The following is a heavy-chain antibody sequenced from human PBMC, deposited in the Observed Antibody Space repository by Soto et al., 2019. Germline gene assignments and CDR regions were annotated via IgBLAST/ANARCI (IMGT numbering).Heavy chain of an antibody. CDR2: IYYSGST. CDR3: ARALPATVTSLDAFDI. CDR1: GGSVSSGSYY. J-gene: IGHJ3*02. D-gene: IGHD4-17*01. Sequence: ASETLSLTCIVSGGSVSSGSYYWSWIRQPPGKGLEWIGYIYYSGSTNYNPSLKSRVTISVDTSKNQFSLKLSSVTAADTAVYYCARALPATVTSLDAFDIWGQGTMVTVSS. V-gene: IGHV4-61*01.